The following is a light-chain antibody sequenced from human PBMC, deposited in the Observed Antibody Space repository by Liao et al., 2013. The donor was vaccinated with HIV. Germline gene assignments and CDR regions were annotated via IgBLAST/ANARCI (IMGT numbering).Light chain of an antibody. J-gene: IGLJ2*01. CDR3: QVWDSRTVA. CDR1: NIGSRS. V-gene: IGLV3-21*04. Sequence: SYVLTQPPSVSVAPGQTARITCGARNIGSRSVHWYQQKPGQAPVLVIYYDSERPSGIPERIGGSNAGSTATLKITRVEAGDEADYYCQVWDSRTVAFGGGTKLTVL. CDR2: YDS.